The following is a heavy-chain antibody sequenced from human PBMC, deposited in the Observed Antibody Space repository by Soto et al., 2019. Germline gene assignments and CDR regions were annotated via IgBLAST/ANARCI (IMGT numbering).Heavy chain of an antibody. CDR3: AKDMCQRGEYSSSSTVAYYCGMDV. CDR1: GFIFSSYG. Sequence: QVQLVESGGGVVQPGRSLRLSCAASGFIFSSYGIHWVRQAPGKGLEWVTVISYDGNNKYYVDSVKGRLTISRDNSKNTLSMQMNSLRVEDTAVYFCAKDMCQRGEYSSSSTVAYYCGMDVWGQGTTVSVSS. J-gene: IGHJ6*02. CDR2: ISYDGNNK. V-gene: IGHV3-30*18. D-gene: IGHD6-6*01.